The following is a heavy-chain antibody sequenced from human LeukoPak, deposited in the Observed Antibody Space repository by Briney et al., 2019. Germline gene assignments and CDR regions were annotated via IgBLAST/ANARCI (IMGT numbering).Heavy chain of an antibody. V-gene: IGHV3-23*01. CDR2: ISGSGGST. J-gene: IGHJ6*02. D-gene: IGHD6-13*01. CDR1: GFTFSSYA. Sequence: QPGGSLRLSCAASGFTFSSYAMSWVRQAPGKGLEWVSAISGSGGSTYYADSVKGRFTISRDNSKSTLYLQMDSLRAEDTAVYYCATGYSSSWYSYYYYYGMDVWGQGTTVTVSS. CDR3: ATGYSSSWYSYYYYYGMDV.